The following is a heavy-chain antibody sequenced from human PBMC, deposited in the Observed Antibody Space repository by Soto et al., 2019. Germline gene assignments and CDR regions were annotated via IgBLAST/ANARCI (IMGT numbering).Heavy chain of an antibody. CDR2: INPDNGST. CDR3: ARGLGVGSGLRLQH. Sequence: QVQLVQSGAEVKKPGTSVKISCKTSGDTFTTYYLQWVRQAPGRGLEWMGIINPDNGSTNYAQKLRGRGPMTWDTSPSTVYMDLTSMRSEDTAVYFCARGLGVGSGLRLQHWGQGTLVTVSS. D-gene: IGHD6-19*01. V-gene: IGHV1-46*04. J-gene: IGHJ1*01. CDR1: GDTFTTYY.